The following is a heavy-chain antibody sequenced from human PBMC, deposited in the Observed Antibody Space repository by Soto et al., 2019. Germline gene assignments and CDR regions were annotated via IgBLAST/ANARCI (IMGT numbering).Heavy chain of an antibody. CDR3: ARYGGPYCGGDCSIAGSDY. J-gene: IGHJ4*02. V-gene: IGHV1-69*13. Sequence: ASVKVSCKASGGTFSSYAISWVRQAPGQGLEWMGGIIPIFGTANYAQKFQGRVTITADESTSTAYMELSSLRSEDTAVYYCARYGGPYCGGDCSIAGSDYWGQGTLVAASS. CDR2: IIPIFGTA. CDR1: GGTFSSYA. D-gene: IGHD2-21*02.